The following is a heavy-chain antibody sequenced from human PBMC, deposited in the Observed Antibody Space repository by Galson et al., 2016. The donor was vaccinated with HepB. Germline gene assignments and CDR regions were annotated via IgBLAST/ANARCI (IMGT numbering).Heavy chain of an antibody. CDR2: INHSGGS. CDR3: ARLRKGNRYYYYYDGMDV. J-gene: IGHJ6*02. Sequence: SETLSLICAVYGGSLSGYFWTWIRQSPGKGLEWIGEINHSGGSNYNPSLESRVDISISTSKNQFSLKLSSVTAADTAVYYCARLRKGNRYYYYYDGMDVWGQGTTVTVSS. V-gene: IGHV4-34*01. CDR1: GGSLSGYF. D-gene: IGHD5/OR15-5a*01.